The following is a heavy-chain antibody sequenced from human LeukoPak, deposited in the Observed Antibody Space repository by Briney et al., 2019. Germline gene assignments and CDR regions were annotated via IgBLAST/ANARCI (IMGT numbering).Heavy chain of an antibody. CDR3: AELGITMIGGV. CDR1: GFTFSNFW. Sequence: GGSLRLSCAASGFTFSNFWMSWVRQAPGKGLEWVSYISSSGSTIYYADSVKGRFTISRDNAKNSLYLQMNSLRAEDTAVYYCAELGITMIGGVWGKGTTVTISS. D-gene: IGHD3-10*02. V-gene: IGHV3-48*04. CDR2: ISSSGSTI. J-gene: IGHJ6*04.